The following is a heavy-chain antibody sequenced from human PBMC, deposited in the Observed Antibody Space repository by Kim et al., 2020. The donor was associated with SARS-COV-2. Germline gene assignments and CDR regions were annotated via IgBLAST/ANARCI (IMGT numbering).Heavy chain of an antibody. J-gene: IGHJ3*02. CDR2: IYYSGST. D-gene: IGHD2-2*01. Sequence: SETLSLTCTVSGGSISSYYWSWIRQPPGKGLEWIGYIYYSGSTNYNPSLKSRVTISVDTSKNQFSLKLSSVTAADTAVYYCARVDCSSTSCLYDAFDIWGQGTMVTVSS. CDR1: GGSISSYY. V-gene: IGHV4-59*13. CDR3: ARVDCSSTSCLYDAFDI.